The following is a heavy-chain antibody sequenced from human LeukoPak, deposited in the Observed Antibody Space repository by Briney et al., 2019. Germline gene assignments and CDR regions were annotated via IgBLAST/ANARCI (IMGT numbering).Heavy chain of an antibody. Sequence: ASVKVSCKASGYTFTTYAIHWVRQAPGQRLEWMGWINAGNGNTRYSQKFQGRVTITRDTSASTAYMELRSLRFEDTAVYYCARALPRIAAAGYYFDYWGQGTLVTVSS. CDR1: GYTFTTYA. D-gene: IGHD6-13*01. J-gene: IGHJ4*02. CDR3: ARALPRIAAAGYYFDY. CDR2: INAGNGNT. V-gene: IGHV1-3*01.